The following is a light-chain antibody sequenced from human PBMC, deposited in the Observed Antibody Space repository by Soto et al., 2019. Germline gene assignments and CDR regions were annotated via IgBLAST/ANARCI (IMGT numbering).Light chain of an antibody. CDR2: GAS. V-gene: IGKV3-20*01. CDR1: HDISSSY. CDR3: QHYGGSVLT. J-gene: IGKJ4*01. Sequence: EIVLTQSPGALSLSPGERATLSCRTSHDISSSYLAWYQQKRGQAPRLLMYGASTSATGIPDRFSVSGSGTDFTLTISRLEPDDFAVYYCQHYGGSVLTFGGGTKVEIK.